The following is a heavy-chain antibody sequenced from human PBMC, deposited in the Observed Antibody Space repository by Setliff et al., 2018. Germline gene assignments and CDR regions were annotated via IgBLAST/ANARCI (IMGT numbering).Heavy chain of an antibody. J-gene: IGHJ4*02. CDR2: IWDDGGNN. V-gene: IGHV3-33*01. Sequence: GGSLRLSCGASGFTFFNHAMHWVRQTPGKGLEWVAVIWDDGGNNYHADSVKGRFTISRDNSKNTLYLQMNSLRPEDTAVYYCARTCSGSGCYAGLESWGQGTPVTVSS. CDR1: GFTFFNHA. CDR3: ARTCSGSGCYAGLES. D-gene: IGHD2-15*01.